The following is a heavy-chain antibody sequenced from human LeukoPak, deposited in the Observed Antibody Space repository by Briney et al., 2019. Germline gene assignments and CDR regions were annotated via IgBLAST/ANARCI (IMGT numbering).Heavy chain of an antibody. D-gene: IGHD5-12*01. CDR2: MNPYSGNK. Sequence: APVKVSCKASGYTFTSYDINWVRQATGQGPEWMGWMNPYSGNKGYAQKFQDRLTMTRNTSISTAYMELSSLRSEDTAVYYCARGHHLGVATVDYWGQGTLVTVSS. CDR3: ARGHHLGVATVDY. CDR1: GYTFTSYD. V-gene: IGHV1-8*01. J-gene: IGHJ4*02.